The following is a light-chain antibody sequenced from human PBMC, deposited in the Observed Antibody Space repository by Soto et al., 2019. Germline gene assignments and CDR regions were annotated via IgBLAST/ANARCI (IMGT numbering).Light chain of an antibody. CDR1: QSVSSNY. J-gene: IGKJ1*01. CDR2: GAS. Sequence: EIVLTQSPGTLSLSPGERATLSCRASQSVSSNYLAWYQQKPGQAPRLLIYGASSRATGIPDRFSGSGSGTDFTLTISRLAPEDFAVYYCQPYGSSPETLAQGTNVDIK. CDR3: QPYGSSPET. V-gene: IGKV3-20*01.